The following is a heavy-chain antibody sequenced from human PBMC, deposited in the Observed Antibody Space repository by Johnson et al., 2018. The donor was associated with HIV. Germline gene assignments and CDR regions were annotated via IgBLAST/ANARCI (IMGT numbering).Heavy chain of an antibody. Sequence: VSSHYMSWVRQAPGKGLEWVSVLFSVGDTYYADSVKGRFTISRDTSKNMLFLQMNSLRPEDTAVYYCARDGREMPTRGSFDVWGQGRGVTVSS. CDR2: LFSVGDT. CDR1: VSSHY. D-gene: IGHD5-24*01. V-gene: IGHV3-53*05. J-gene: IGHJ3*01. CDR3: ARDGREMPTRGSFDV.